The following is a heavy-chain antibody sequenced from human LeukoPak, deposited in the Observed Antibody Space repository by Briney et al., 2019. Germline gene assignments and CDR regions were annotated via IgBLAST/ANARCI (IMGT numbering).Heavy chain of an antibody. CDR3: ARSPYSESYYGDAFDI. Sequence: PGGSLRLSCAASGFTFSSYWMSWVRQAPGKGLEWVSYISSSGSIIYYADSVKGRFTISRDNAKNSLYLQMNSLRAEDRAVYYCARSPYSESYYGDAFDIWGQGTMVTVSS. CDR1: GFTFSSYW. V-gene: IGHV3-48*04. CDR2: ISSSGSII. D-gene: IGHD1-26*01. J-gene: IGHJ3*02.